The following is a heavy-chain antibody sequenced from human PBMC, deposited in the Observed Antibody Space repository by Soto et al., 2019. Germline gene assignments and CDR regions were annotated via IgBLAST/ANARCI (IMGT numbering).Heavy chain of an antibody. V-gene: IGHV1-46*04. CDR3: ARLRFLGYYGMDV. J-gene: IGHJ6*02. D-gene: IGHD3-3*01. Sequence: QVQLVQSGAEVKKPGASVKVSCKASGYTFSTYYLHWVRQAPGQGLEWMGVINPNGGATSYAQKLQGRVTMTRDTSTNTVYMELRILRSEDTAIYYCARLRFLGYYGMDVWGQGTTVTVSS. CDR2: INPNGGAT. CDR1: GYTFSTYY.